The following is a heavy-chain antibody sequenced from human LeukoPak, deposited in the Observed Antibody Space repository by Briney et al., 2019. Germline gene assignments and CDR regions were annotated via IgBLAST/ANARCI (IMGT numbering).Heavy chain of an antibody. CDR3: ARDVSKQLAPYCFDH. J-gene: IGHJ4*02. Sequence: TGGSLRLSCAASGFTFSSYGMHWVRQAPGKGLEWVAFIRYDGSNKYYADSVKGRFTISRDNSKNTLYLQMNSLRAEDTAVYYCARDVSKQLAPYCFDHWGQGTLVTVSS. CDR2: IRYDGSNK. D-gene: IGHD6-13*01. V-gene: IGHV3-30*02. CDR1: GFTFSSYG.